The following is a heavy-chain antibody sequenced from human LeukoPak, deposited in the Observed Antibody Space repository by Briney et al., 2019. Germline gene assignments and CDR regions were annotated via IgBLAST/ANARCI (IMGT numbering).Heavy chain of an antibody. V-gene: IGHV4-38-2*02. D-gene: IGHD3-22*01. J-gene: IGHJ1*01. Sequence: PSETLSLTCTVSGYSISSGYYWGWIRQPPGKGLEWIGSIYHSGSTYYNPSLKSRVTISVDTSKNQFSLKLSSVTAADTAVYYCARVVQSTHSSGLYLPEYFQHWGQGTLVTVSS. CDR3: ARVVQSTHSSGLYLPEYFQH. CDR1: GYSISSGYY. CDR2: IYHSGST.